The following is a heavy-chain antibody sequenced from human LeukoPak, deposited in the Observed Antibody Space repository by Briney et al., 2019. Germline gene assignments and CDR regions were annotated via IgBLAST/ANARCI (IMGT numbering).Heavy chain of an antibody. CDR2: IRSKAYGETA. CDR3: TRDRGAYNLYDY. J-gene: IGHJ4*02. V-gene: IGHV3-49*03. CDR1: GFTFSNYG. D-gene: IGHD1-1*01. Sequence: GGSLRLSCAASGFTFSNYGIHWIRQAPGKGLEWVGFIRSKAYGETADYAASVKGRFTISRDDSKAIAYLQMNSLKTEDTAVYHCTRDRGAYNLYDYWGQGTLVTVSS.